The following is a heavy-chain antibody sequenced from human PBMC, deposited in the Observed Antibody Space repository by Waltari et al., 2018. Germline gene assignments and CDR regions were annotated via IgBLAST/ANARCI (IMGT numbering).Heavy chain of an antibody. CDR3: ARDPSELDFWSGYPVYFDY. CDR2: INAGNGNT. Sequence: QVQLVQSGAEVKKPGASVKVSCKASGYTFTSYAMHWVRQAPGQRLEWMGWINAGNGNTKYSQEFQGRVTITRDTSASTAYMELSSLRSEDMAVYYCARDPSELDFWSGYPVYFDYWGQGTLVTVSS. CDR1: GYTFTSYA. D-gene: IGHD3-3*01. J-gene: IGHJ4*02. V-gene: IGHV1-3*03.